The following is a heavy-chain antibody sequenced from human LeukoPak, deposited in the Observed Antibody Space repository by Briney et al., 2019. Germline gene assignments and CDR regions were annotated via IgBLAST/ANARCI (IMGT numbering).Heavy chain of an antibody. CDR2: TWYDGSNK. CDR1: GFTFSSYG. V-gene: IGHV3-33*01. J-gene: IGHJ3*02. Sequence: RRSLRLSCAASGFTFSSYGMHWVRQAPGKRLEWVAVTWYDGSNKYYADSVKGRFTISRDNSKNTLYLQMNSLRAEDTAVYYCARASYDSSGYGAFDIWGQGTMVTVSS. D-gene: IGHD3-22*01. CDR3: ARASYDSSGYGAFDI.